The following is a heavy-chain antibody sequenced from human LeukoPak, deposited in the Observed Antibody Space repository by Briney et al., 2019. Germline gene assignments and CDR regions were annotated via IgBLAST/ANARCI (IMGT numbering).Heavy chain of an antibody. CDR3: ARERTIRHYFDY. D-gene: IGHD5-24*01. CDR1: GASVSGSAYY. J-gene: IGHJ4*02. V-gene: IGHV4-61*10. CDR2: IYTSGST. Sequence: SETLSLTCTVSGASVSGSAYYWGWIRQPAGKGLEWIGRIYTSGSTNYNPSLKSRVTMSVDTSKNQFSLKLSSVTAADTAVYYCARERTIRHYFDYWGQGTLVTVSS.